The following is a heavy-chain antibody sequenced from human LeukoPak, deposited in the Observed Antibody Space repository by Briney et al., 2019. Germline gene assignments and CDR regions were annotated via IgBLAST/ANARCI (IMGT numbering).Heavy chain of an antibody. J-gene: IGHJ5*02. Sequence: PSETLSLTCTVSGGSISSYYWSWIRQPAGKGLEWIGRIYTSGSTNYNPSLKSRVTMSVDTSKDQFSLKLSSVTAADTAVYYCARDRGYDFWSGWPEFDPWGQGTLVTVSS. CDR2: IYTSGST. V-gene: IGHV4-4*07. D-gene: IGHD3-3*01. CDR1: GGSISSYY. CDR3: ARDRGYDFWSGWPEFDP.